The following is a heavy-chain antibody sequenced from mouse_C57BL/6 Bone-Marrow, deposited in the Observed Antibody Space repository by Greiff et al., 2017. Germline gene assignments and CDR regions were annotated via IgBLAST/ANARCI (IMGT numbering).Heavy chain of an antibody. CDR3: ARSYDYDDYTMDY. CDR2: MHPNGGSP. V-gene: IGHV1-64*01. CDR1: GYTFTNYW. J-gene: IGHJ4*01. D-gene: IGHD2-4*01. Sequence: QVQLQQPGAELVKPGASVKLSCKASGYTFTNYWMHWVKQRPGQGLEWIGMMHPNGGSPDYNEKFKSEATLSVDKSSRTAYMELSGLTSEDSAVYYWARSYDYDDYTMDYWGQGTSVTVSS.